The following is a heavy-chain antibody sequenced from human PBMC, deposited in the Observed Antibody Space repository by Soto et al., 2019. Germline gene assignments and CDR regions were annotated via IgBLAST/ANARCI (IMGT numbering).Heavy chain of an antibody. CDR2: IYSGGAT. J-gene: IGHJ4*02. D-gene: IGHD4-4*01. V-gene: IGHV3-66*04. Sequence: GGSLRLSCAAAGFSVSTSHISWVRQAPWKGLEWVSVIYSGGATHYAVSVKGRLIISRDKSKNTVDLQMNSLRAEDTAVYYCARQMTTGPFDYWGQGTLVTVSS. CDR1: GFSVSTSH. CDR3: ARQMTTGPFDY.